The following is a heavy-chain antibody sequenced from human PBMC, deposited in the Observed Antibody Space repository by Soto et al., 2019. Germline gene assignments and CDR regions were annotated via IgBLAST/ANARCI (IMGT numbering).Heavy chain of an antibody. CDR1: GFTFSNFV. D-gene: IGHD3-10*01. V-gene: IGHV3-23*01. Sequence: GGSLTLFSAASGFTFSNFVMVCIRHIPTKGLHWVSGITARGGRAPYTDSVKGRFTISRDDSRNTLYLQLSRPGAEDTAMYHCGGHLGQIFYTMDVWGQGTTVTVS. J-gene: IGHJ6*02. CDR2: ITARGGRA. CDR3: GGHLGQIFYTMDV.